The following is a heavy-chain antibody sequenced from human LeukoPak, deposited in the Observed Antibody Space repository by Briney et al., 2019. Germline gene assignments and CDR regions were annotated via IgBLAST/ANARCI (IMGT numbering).Heavy chain of an antibody. CDR1: GSTFDDYA. J-gene: IGHJ4*02. D-gene: IGHD5-18*01. CDR3: AKDINPGYSYGPDY. V-gene: IGHV3-43D*04. CDR2: ISWDGGST. Sequence: QPGGSLGLSCAASGSTFDDYAMHWVRQAPGKGLEWVSLISWDGGSTYYADSVKGRFTISRDNSKNSLYLQMNSLRAEDTALYYCAKDINPGYSYGPDYWGQGTLVTVSS.